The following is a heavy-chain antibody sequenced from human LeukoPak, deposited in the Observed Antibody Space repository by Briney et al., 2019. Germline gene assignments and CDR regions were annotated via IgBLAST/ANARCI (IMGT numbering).Heavy chain of an antibody. CDR2: ISGSGGST. CDR1: GFTFSSYA. J-gene: IGHJ4*02. D-gene: IGHD6-13*01. V-gene: IGHV3-23*01. CDR3: AKGRYSSSFIVYYFDY. Sequence: GGSLRLSCAASGFTFSSYAMSWVRQAPGKGLEWVSAISGSGGSTYYADSVKGRFTISRDNSKNTLYLQMNSLRAEDTAVYYCAKGRYSSSFIVYYFDYWGQGTLVTVSS.